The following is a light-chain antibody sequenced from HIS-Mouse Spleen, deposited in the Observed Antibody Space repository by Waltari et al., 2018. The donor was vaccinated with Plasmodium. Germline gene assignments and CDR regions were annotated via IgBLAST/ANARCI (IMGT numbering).Light chain of an antibody. CDR3: CSYAGSRMV. J-gene: IGLJ2*01. Sequence: QSALTQPASVSGSPGQSITISCTGTSSDVGSYNLVSWYQQHQDKAPKLMIYEGSKRPSGVSNRFSGSKSGNTASLTISGLQAEDEADYYCCSYAGSRMVFGGGTKLTVL. CDR1: SSDVGSYNL. V-gene: IGLV2-23*01. CDR2: EGS.